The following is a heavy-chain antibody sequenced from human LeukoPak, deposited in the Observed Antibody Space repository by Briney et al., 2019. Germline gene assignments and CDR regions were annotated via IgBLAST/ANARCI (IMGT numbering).Heavy chain of an antibody. Sequence: PSETLFLTCTVSGGSISSSRSYWGWIRQPPGKGLEWIGSVYYSGSPYYNPSLKSRITISVDTSNSQFSLKLSSVTASDTAVYFCARQGPLGYYYYMDVWGKGTPVTVSS. CDR3: ARQGPLGYYYYMDV. CDR2: VYYSGSP. CDR1: GGSISSSRSY. J-gene: IGHJ6*03. V-gene: IGHV4-39*01.